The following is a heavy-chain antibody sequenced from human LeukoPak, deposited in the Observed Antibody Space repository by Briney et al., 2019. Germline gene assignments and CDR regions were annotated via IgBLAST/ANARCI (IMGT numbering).Heavy chain of an antibody. CDR1: GFTFSSYA. D-gene: IGHD2-2*01. Sequence: GRSLRLSCAASGFTFSSYAMHWVRQAPGKGLEWVAVISYDGSNKYYADSVKGRFTISRDNSKNTLYLQMNSLRAEDTAVYYCAKGYCSSTSCLKTDWGQGALVTVSS. CDR2: ISYDGSNK. V-gene: IGHV3-30*04. CDR3: AKGYCSSTSCLKTD. J-gene: IGHJ4*02.